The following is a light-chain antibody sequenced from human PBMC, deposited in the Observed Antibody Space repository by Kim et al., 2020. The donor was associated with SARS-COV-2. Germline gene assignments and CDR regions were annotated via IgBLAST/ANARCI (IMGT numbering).Light chain of an antibody. CDR3: QHRTNRAPLT. Sequence: EIVLTQSPATLSLSPGDRATLSCRASQSVNSDLAWYQQKPGQAPRLLIYGASIRATAIPRRFSGSGSGTDFTLTISSLEPEDFAVYYCQHRTNRAPLTFGGGTKVDIK. CDR2: GAS. V-gene: IGKV3-11*01. CDR1: QSVNSD. J-gene: IGKJ4*01.